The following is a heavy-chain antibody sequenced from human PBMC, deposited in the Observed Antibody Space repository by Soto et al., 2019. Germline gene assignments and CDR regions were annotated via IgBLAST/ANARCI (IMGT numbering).Heavy chain of an antibody. J-gene: IGHJ6*03. V-gene: IGHV4-4*02. Sequence: QVQLQESGRGLVKPSGTLSLTCAVSSGSIISSNWWSWVRQPPGKGLEWIGEIYHSGSTNYNPSLKSRVTISVEKSKNQFSLKLSSVTAADTAVYYCARVSAVHPRRSNYYYMDVWGKGTTVTVSS. CDR3: ARVSAVHPRRSNYYYMDV. D-gene: IGHD4-17*01. CDR1: SGSIISSNW. CDR2: IYHSGST.